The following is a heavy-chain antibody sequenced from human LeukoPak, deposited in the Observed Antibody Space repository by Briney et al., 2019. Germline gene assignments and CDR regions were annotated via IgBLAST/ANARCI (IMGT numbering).Heavy chain of an antibody. Sequence: SETLSLTCTVSGGSFSSYYWSWIRQPPGKGLEWIGSIYYSGSTDCNPSLKSRVTISVDTSKNQFSLKLSSVTAADTAVYYCAREILYDSTGYYLWGQGTLVTVSS. J-gene: IGHJ4*02. V-gene: IGHV4-59*01. CDR3: AREILYDSTGYYL. CDR2: IYYSGST. CDR1: GGSFSSYY. D-gene: IGHD3-22*01.